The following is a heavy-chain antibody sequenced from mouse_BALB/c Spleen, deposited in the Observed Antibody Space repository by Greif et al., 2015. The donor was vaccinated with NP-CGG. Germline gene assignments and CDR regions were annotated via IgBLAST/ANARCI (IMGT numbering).Heavy chain of an antibody. CDR3: ARLSYGNFDY. CDR1: GFTFSSYA. CDR2: ISSGGST. Sequence: EVMLVEPGGGLVKPGGSLKLSCAASGFTFSSYAMSWVRQTPEKRLEWVASISSGGSTYYPDSVKGRFTISRDNARNILYLQMSSLRSEDTAMYYCARLSYGNFDYWGQGTTLTVSS. D-gene: IGHD2-1*01. J-gene: IGHJ2*01. V-gene: IGHV5-6-5*01.